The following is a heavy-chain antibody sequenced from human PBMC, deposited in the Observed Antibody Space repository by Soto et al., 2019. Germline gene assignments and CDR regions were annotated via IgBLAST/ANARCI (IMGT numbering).Heavy chain of an antibody. Sequence: PGGSLRLSCAASGFTFSSYSMNWVRQAPGKGLEWVSYISSSSSTIYYADSVKGRFTISRDNAKNSLYLQMSSLRAEDTAVYYCARDPIFFGGSYPYYFDYWGQGTLVTVSS. D-gene: IGHD1-26*01. CDR1: GFTFSSYS. J-gene: IGHJ4*02. CDR3: ARDPIFFGGSYPYYFDY. CDR2: ISSSSSTI. V-gene: IGHV3-48*01.